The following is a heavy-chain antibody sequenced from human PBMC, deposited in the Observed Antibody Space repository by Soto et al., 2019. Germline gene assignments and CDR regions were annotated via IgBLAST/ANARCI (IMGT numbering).Heavy chain of an antibody. D-gene: IGHD3-22*01. CDR1: GGTFSSYA. J-gene: IGHJ5*02. V-gene: IGHV1-69*13. Sequence: SVKVSCKASGGTFSSYAISWVRQAPGQGLEWMGGIIPIFGTANYAQKFQGRVTITADESTSTAYMELSSLRSEDTAVYYCARGGMNYDSSGYYRNWFDPWGQGTLVTVSS. CDR2: IIPIFGTA. CDR3: ARGGMNYDSSGYYRNWFDP.